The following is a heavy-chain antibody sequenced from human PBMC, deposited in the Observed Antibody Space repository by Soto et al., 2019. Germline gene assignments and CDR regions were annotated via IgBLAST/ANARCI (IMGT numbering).Heavy chain of an antibody. J-gene: IGHJ3*02. D-gene: IGHD3-16*01. Sequence: GASGKFSCKASGGTFSSCAVHWVRQAPGQGLEWVGSINCNSGATTYAQKFQDSVAMTRDTSVSTAYMDLNRLTSDDTAIYYCAIIMTHSDSFDIWGQGTVVTVSS. CDR2: INCNSGAT. CDR1: GGTFSSCA. V-gene: IGHV1-2*04. CDR3: AIIMTHSDSFDI.